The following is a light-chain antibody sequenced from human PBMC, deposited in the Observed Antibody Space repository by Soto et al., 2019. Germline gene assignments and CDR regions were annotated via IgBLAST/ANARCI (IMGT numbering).Light chain of an antibody. Sequence: EIVLTQSPGTLSLSPGERATLSCRASQSVRSNYLTWYQQKPGQAPRLLIFGASSRATGIPDRFSGSGSGTEFTLTISRLQSEDFAVYYCQQYNNWPPETFGQGTKVDIK. CDR1: QSVRSNY. J-gene: IGKJ1*01. CDR2: GAS. V-gene: IGKV3-20*01. CDR3: QQYNNWPPET.